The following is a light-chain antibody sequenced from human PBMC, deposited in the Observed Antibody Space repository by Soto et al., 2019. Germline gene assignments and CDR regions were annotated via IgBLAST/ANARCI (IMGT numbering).Light chain of an antibody. V-gene: IGLV1-44*01. CDR1: SSNIGSTT. J-gene: IGLJ3*02. CDR2: NNN. Sequence: QSVLTQPPSASGTPGQRVTIACSGSSSNIGSTTVKWYQQLPGTAPKLPIYNNNQSPSGVPDRFSGSKSGTSASLAISGLQSEDEADYYCAAWDDSLNGVVFGGGTKLTVL. CDR3: AAWDDSLNGVV.